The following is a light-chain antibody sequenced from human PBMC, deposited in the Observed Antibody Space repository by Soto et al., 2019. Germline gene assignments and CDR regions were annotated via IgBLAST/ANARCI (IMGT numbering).Light chain of an antibody. Sequence: QSALTQPASVSGSPGQSITISCTGTSSDIGSNNYVSWFQQRPGKAPTLIIYEVSNRPSGVSNYFSGSKSGNTASLTISGLLPEDEAEYYCSSYTTTTRLFGGGTKLTVL. CDR1: SSDIGSNNY. V-gene: IGLV2-14*01. J-gene: IGLJ3*02. CDR2: EVS. CDR3: SSYTTTTRL.